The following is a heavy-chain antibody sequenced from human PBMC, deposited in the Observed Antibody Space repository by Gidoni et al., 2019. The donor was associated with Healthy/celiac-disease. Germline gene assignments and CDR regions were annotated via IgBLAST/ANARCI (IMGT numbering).Heavy chain of an antibody. CDR3: ARSGYGDYVFGNWFDP. D-gene: IGHD4-17*01. CDR1: GFTFSSYS. V-gene: IGHV3-21*01. CDR2: ISSSSSYI. J-gene: IGHJ5*02. Sequence: EVQLVESGGGLVKPGGSLRLSCAASGFTFSSYSMNWVRQAPGKVLAWVSSISSSSSYIHYADSVKGRFTISRDNAKNSLYLQMNSLRAEDTAVYYCARSGYGDYVFGNWFDPWGQGTLVTVSS.